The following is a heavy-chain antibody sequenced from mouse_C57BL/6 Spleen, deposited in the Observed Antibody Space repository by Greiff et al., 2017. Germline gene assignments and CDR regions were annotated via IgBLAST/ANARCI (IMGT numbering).Heavy chain of an antibody. J-gene: IGHJ4*01. CDR3: ARQRDYYDYDKSAMDY. CDR2: ISSGGSYT. D-gene: IGHD2-4*01. CDR1: GFTFSSYG. Sequence: EVKLVESGGDLVKPGGSLKLSCAASGFTFSSYGMSWVRQTPDKRLEWVATISSGGSYTYYPDSVKGRFTISRDNAKNTLYLQMSSLKSEDTAMYYCARQRDYYDYDKSAMDYWGQGTSVTVSS. V-gene: IGHV5-6*01.